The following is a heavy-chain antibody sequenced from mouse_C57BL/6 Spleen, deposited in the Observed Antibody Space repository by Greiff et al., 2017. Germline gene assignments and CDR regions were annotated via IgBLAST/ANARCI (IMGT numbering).Heavy chain of an antibody. V-gene: IGHV1-18*01. Sequence: SGPELVKPGASVKIPCKASGYTFTDYNMDWVKQSHGKSLEWIGDINPNNGGTIYNQKFKGKATLTVDKSSSTAYMELRSLTSEDTAVYYCARSNDGYYYYFDYWGQGTTLTVSS. CDR1: GYTFTDYN. CDR2: INPNNGGT. J-gene: IGHJ2*01. CDR3: ARSNDGYYYYFDY. D-gene: IGHD2-3*01.